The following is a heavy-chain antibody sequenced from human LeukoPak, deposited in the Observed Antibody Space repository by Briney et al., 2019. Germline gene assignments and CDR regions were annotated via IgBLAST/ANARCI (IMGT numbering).Heavy chain of an antibody. CDR1: GYTFTSYG. CDR3: ARAHYSSGWSARARYYFDY. CDR2: ISAYNGNT. Sequence: ASVKVSCKASGYTFTSYGISWVRQAPGQGLEWMGWISAYNGNTNYAQKLQGRVTMTTDTSTSTAYMELRSLRSDDTAVYYCARAHYSSGWSARARYYFDYWGQGTLVTVSS. V-gene: IGHV1-18*01. D-gene: IGHD6-19*01. J-gene: IGHJ4*02.